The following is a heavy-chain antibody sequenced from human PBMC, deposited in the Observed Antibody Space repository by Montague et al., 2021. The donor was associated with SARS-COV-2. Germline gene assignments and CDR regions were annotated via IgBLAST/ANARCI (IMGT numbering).Heavy chain of an antibody. J-gene: IGHJ4*02. Sequence: SETLSLTCAVSGAFISSTNWWTWVRQPPGKGLEWIGEMYHTGTTNYNPYLMSRVTISLDESKNQFSLKMTSVTAADTAVYYCASRSIAVAYYFDNWGQGTLVPVSS. CDR2: MYHTGTT. CDR1: GAFISSTNW. V-gene: IGHV4-4*02. CDR3: ASRSIAVAYYFDN. D-gene: IGHD6-19*01.